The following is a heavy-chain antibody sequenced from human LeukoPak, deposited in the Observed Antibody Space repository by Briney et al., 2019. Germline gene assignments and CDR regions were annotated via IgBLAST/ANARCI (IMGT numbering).Heavy chain of an antibody. CDR3: ARDAGKYYYGSGSFGAGNHFDY. CDR2: IYYSGNT. Sequence: PSETLSLTCTVSGDSIRSTSYYWGWIRQPPGKGLEWIGSIYYSGNTYYNPSPMSRVTISVDTSKNQFSLKLSSVTAADTAVYYCARDAGKYYYGSGSFGAGNHFDYWGQGTLVTVSS. J-gene: IGHJ4*02. D-gene: IGHD3-10*01. V-gene: IGHV4-39*07. CDR1: GDSIRSTSYY.